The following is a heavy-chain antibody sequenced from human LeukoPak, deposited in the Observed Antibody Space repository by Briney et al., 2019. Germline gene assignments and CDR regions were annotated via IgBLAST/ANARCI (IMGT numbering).Heavy chain of an antibody. CDR1: GFTFSIYA. J-gene: IGHJ6*03. V-gene: IGHV3-23*01. D-gene: IGHD2-15*01. CDR2: ISCSCGSI. Sequence: PGGSLRLSCAASGFTFSIYAMSWVPQAPGKGVEGVSAISCSCGSIYYADSVKRRFTIYRDNSKNALYLQMISLRAEDTAVYYCAKGLEGWFPYYYYYMDVWGKGTTVTVSS. CDR3: AKGLEGWFPYYYYYMDV.